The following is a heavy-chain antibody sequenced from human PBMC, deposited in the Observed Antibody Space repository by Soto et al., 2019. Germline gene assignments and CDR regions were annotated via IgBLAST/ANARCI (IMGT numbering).Heavy chain of an antibody. CDR1: GFTFDDNA. CDR3: AISQDRGGRTTFIY. D-gene: IGHD3-16*01. V-gene: IGHV3-9*01. Sequence: GGSLRLSCAVSGFTFDDNAMHWVRQAPEKGLEWGSGINWKSDIGYADSVKGRFTLSRDNAENSLYLQMNSLRAENPALYYCAISQDRGGRTTFIYWGQGTQVTVSS. J-gene: IGHJ4*02. CDR2: INWKSDI.